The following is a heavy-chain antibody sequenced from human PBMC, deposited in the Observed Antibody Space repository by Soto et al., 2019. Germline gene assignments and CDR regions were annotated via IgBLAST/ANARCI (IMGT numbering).Heavy chain of an antibody. CDR1: GFSFSNYA. D-gene: IGHD1-1*01. J-gene: IGHJ4*02. V-gene: IGHV3-23*01. CDR2: ISGGGGGT. Sequence: GGSLRLSCAASGFSFSNYAMNWVRQAPGKGLEWVSGISGGGGGTYYADSVKGRFIISRDNSKNSLYLQMNSLRAEDTDVYYCARRTGGKGDYWGQGTLVTVSS. CDR3: ARRTGGKGDY.